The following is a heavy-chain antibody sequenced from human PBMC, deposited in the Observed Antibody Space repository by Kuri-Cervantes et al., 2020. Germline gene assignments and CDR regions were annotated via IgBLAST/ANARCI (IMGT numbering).Heavy chain of an antibody. V-gene: IGHV1-46*01. Sequence: ASVKVSCKASGYTFTSYYMHWVRQAPGQGLEWMGIINPSGGSTSYAQKFQGRVTMTRDTSTSTVYMELSSLRSEDTAVYYCARAAHWYSGSYSLLGYWGQGTLVTVSS. D-gene: IGHD1-26*01. J-gene: IGHJ4*02. CDR2: INPSGGST. CDR3: ARAAHWYSGSYSLLGY. CDR1: GYTFTSYY.